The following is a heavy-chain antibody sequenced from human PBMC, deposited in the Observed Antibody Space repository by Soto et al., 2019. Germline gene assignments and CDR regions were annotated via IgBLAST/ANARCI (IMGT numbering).Heavy chain of an antibody. Sequence: GESLKISCKGSGYSLTSYWISWARQMPGKGLEWMGRIDPSDSYTNYSPSFQGHVTISADKSISTAYLQWSSLKASDTAMYYCASRYAMVRGAFDIWGQGTMVTVSS. CDR3: ASRYAMVRGAFDI. D-gene: IGHD5-18*01. V-gene: IGHV5-10-1*01. J-gene: IGHJ3*02. CDR1: GYSLTSYW. CDR2: IDPSDSYT.